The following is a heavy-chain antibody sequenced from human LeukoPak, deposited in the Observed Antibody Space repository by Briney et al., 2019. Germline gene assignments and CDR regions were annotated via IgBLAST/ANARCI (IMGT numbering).Heavy chain of an antibody. CDR3: AKDRWYDILTGYYNNWFDP. V-gene: IGHV3-23*01. CDR2: ISGSGGST. CDR1: GFTFSSYA. D-gene: IGHD3-9*01. Sequence: GGSLRLSCAASGFTFSSYAMNWVRQAPGNGLEWVSAISGSGGSTYYADSVKGRFTISRDNSKNTLYLQMNSQRAEDTAVYYCAKDRWYDILTGYYNNWFDPWGQGTLVTVSS. J-gene: IGHJ5*02.